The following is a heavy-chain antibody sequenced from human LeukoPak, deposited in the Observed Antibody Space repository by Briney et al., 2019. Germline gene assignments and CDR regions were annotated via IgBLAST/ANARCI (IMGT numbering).Heavy chain of an antibody. CDR1: GYTFTSYY. V-gene: IGHV1-46*01. Sequence: ASVKVSCKASGYTFTSYYMHWVRQAPGQGLEWMGIINPSGGSTSYAQKFQGRVTMARDTSTSTVYMELSSLRSEDTAVYYCARMGGGELNYDILTGHLDYWGQGTPVTVSS. CDR3: ARMGGGELNYDILTGHLDY. CDR2: INPSGGST. J-gene: IGHJ4*02. D-gene: IGHD3-9*01.